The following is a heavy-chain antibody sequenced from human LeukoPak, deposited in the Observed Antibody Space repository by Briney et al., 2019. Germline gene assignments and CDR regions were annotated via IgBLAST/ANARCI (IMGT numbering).Heavy chain of an antibody. D-gene: IGHD3-9*01. J-gene: IGHJ3*02. CDR3: ARATGDYFDWLFQEAFDI. CDR2: IIPIFGTA. CDR1: GGTFSSYV. V-gene: IGHV1-69*01. Sequence: SVKVSCKASGGTFSSYVISWVRQAPGQGLEWMGGIIPIFGTANYAQKFQGRVTITADESTSTAYMELSSLRSEDTAVYYCARATGDYFDWLFQEAFDIWGQGTMVTVSS.